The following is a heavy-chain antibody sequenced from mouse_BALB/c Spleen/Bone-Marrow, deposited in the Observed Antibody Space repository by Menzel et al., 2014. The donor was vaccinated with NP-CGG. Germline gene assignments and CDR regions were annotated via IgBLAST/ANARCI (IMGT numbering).Heavy chain of an antibody. CDR3: ARGGYDDAVDY. CDR1: GYSITSDYA. D-gene: IGHD2-14*01. Sequence: EVKLVESGPGLVKPSQSLSPTCTVTGYSITSDYAWNWIRQFPGNKLEWMGYISYSGSTSYNPSLKSRISITRDTSKNQFFLQLNSVTTEDTATYYCARGGYDDAVDYWGQGTSVTVSS. V-gene: IGHV3-2*02. CDR2: ISYSGST. J-gene: IGHJ4*01.